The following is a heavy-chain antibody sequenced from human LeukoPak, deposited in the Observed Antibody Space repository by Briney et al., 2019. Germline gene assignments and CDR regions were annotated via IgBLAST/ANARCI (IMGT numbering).Heavy chain of an antibody. Sequence: TGGSLRLSCRASGFSVGDYAMSWVRQAPGKGLEWVGFIGSKTYGGTADYAASVEGRFTISRDDSNNIVYLQMNSLKTEDTAVYYCTRGLEGFTAYDDFWGQGTLVTVSS. V-gene: IGHV3-49*04. CDR2: IGSKTYGGTA. CDR3: TRGLEGFTAYDDF. CDR1: GFSVGDYA. D-gene: IGHD5-12*01. J-gene: IGHJ4*02.